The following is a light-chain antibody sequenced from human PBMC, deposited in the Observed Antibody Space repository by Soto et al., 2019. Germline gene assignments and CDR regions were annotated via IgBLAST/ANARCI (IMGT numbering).Light chain of an antibody. V-gene: IGKV4-1*01. CDR3: QQCYTTPWT. CDR1: QSVLYSSNNKNY. CDR2: WAS. Sequence: DIVTTQSPDSLAVSLGERATINCKSSQSVLYSSNNKNYLAWFQQKPGQPPKVLIYWASTRESGVPDRFSGSGSGTDFTLTISSLQAEDAAVYYCQQCYTTPWTFGQGTKVEIK. J-gene: IGKJ1*01.